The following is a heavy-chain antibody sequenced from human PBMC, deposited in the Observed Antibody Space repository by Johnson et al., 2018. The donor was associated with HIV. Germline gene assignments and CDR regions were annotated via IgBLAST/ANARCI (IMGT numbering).Heavy chain of an antibody. J-gene: IGHJ3*02. CDR3: ARAPYNWNEGLFAAFDI. Sequence: QVQLVESGGGVVQPGRSLRLSCAVSGFTFRTYAMHWVRQAPGKGLEWVAVMSYDGSDKYYADSVKGRFTISRDNSKNTLYLQMSSLRAEDTAVYYCARAPYNWNEGLFAAFDIWG. D-gene: IGHD1-20*01. V-gene: IGHV3-30*04. CDR1: GFTFRTYA. CDR2: MSYDGSDK.